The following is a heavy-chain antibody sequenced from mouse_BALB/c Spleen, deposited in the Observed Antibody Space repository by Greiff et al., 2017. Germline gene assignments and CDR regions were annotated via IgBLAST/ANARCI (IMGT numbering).Heavy chain of an antibody. D-gene: IGHD1-1*01. CDR1: GFSLTDYG. CDR2: IWGGGST. V-gene: IGHV2-6-5*01. Sequence: VKLQESGPGLVAPSQSLSITCTVSGFSLTDYGVSWIRQPPGKGLEWLGVIWGGGSTYYNSALKSRLSISKDNSKSQVFLKMNSLQTDDTAMYYCAKHNGFYYYGSSHYYAMDYWGQGTSVTVSS. J-gene: IGHJ4*01. CDR3: AKHNGFYYYGSSHYYAMDY.